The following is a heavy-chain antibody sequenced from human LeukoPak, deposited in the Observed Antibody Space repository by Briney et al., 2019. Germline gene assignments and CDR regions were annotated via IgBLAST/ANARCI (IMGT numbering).Heavy chain of an antibody. D-gene: IGHD3-3*01. CDR2: ISSSSSTI. CDR1: GFTFSSYS. J-gene: IGHJ6*03. Sequence: GGSLRLSCAASGFTFSSYSMNLVRQAPGKGLEWVSYISSSSSTIYYADSVKGRFTNSRDNAKNSLYLQMNSLRAEDTAVYYCARGDSYDFWSGSIYYYYYMDVWGKGTTVTVSS. V-gene: IGHV3-48*01. CDR3: ARGDSYDFWSGSIYYYYYMDV.